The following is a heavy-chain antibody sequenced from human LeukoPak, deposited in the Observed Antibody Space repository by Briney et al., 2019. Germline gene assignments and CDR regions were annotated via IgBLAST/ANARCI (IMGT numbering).Heavy chain of an antibody. CDR1: GYTFTGYY. J-gene: IGHJ5*02. CDR2: INPNSGGA. Sequence: ASVKVSCKASGYTFTGYYMHWVRQAPGQGLEWMGWINPNSGGANYAQKFQGRVTMTRDTSISTAYMELSRLRSDDTAVYYCARVPIRRHYESTGYYYEDPWGQGALVTVSS. CDR3: ARVPIRRHYESTGYYYEDP. D-gene: IGHD3-22*01. V-gene: IGHV1-2*02.